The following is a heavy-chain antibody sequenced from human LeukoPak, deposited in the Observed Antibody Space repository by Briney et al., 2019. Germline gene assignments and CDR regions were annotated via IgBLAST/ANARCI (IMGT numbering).Heavy chain of an antibody. J-gene: IGHJ4*02. CDR3: ARGGSGTYYHY. CDR2: IYYSGST. D-gene: IGHD1-26*01. CDR1: GGSITSYH. V-gene: IGHV4-59*01. Sequence: SETLSLTCTVSGGSITSYHYSWIRQPPAKGLEWIGYIYYSGSTNYNPSLKSRVTISVDTSKNQFSLKLSSVTAADTAVYYCARGGSGTYYHYWGQGTLVTVSS.